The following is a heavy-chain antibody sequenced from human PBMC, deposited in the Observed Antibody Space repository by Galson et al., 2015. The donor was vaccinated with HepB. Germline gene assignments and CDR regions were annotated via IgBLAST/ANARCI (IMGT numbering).Heavy chain of an antibody. V-gene: IGHV1-18*01. CDR3: ARYYYDSSGYYYFSDAFDI. J-gene: IGHJ3*02. CDR2: ISAYNGNT. Sequence: SVKVSCKASGYTFTSYGISWVRQAPGQGLEWMGWISAYNGNTNYAQKLQGRVTMATDTSTSTAYMELRSLRSDDAAVYYCARYYYDSSGYYYFSDAFDIWGQGTMVTVSS. CDR1: GYTFTSYG. D-gene: IGHD3-22*01.